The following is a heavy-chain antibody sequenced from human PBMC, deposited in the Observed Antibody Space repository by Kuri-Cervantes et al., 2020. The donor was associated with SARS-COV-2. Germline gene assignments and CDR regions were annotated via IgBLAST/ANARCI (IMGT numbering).Heavy chain of an antibody. CDR3: ARGEGYSNHFDY. Sequence: ESLKISCAVYGGSFSGYYWSWIRQPPGKGLEWIGEINHSGSTNYNPSLKSRVTISVDTSKNQFSLKLSSVTAADTAVYYCARGEGYSNHFDYWGQGTLVTVSS. D-gene: IGHD4-11*01. V-gene: IGHV4-34*01. CDR2: INHSGST. J-gene: IGHJ4*02. CDR1: GGSFSGYY.